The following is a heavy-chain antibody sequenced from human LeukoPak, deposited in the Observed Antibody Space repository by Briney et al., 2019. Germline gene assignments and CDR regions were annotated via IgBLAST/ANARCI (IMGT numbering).Heavy chain of an antibody. CDR2: IYYSGST. CDR3: ARDGPNYGMDV. Sequence: PSETLSLTCAVYGGSFSGYYWSWIRQPPGKGLEWIGYIYYSGSTNYNPSLKSRVTISVDTSKNQFSLKLSSVTAADTAVYYCARDGPNYGMDVWGQGTTVTVSS. CDR1: GGSFSGYY. J-gene: IGHJ6*02. V-gene: IGHV4-59*01.